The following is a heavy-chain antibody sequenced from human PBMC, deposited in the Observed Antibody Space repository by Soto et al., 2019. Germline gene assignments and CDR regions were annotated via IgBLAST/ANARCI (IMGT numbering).Heavy chain of an antibody. J-gene: IGHJ4*02. CDR3: AREYYYDSSGFDY. D-gene: IGHD3-22*01. CDR1: GVSISSGGYY. V-gene: IGHV4-31*03. Sequence: PSETLSLTCTVSGVSISSGGYYWTWIRQHPQKGQEWIGHIYYSGITYYNPSLKSRVTLSVDTSKNQFSLKLSSVTAADTAVYYCAREYYYDSSGFDYWGQGTLVTVSS. CDR2: IYYSGIT.